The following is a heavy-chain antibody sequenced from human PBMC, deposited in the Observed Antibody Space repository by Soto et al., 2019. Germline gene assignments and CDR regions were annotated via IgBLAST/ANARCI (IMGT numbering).Heavy chain of an antibody. Sequence: GGSLRLSCAASGFTFSSYGMHWVRQAPGKGLEWVAVIWYDGSNKYYADSVKGRFTISRDNSKNTLYLQMNSLRAEDTAVYYCARDIGDAGAYDFWSGYYPYYYMDVWGKGTTVTVSS. CDR2: IWYDGSNK. V-gene: IGHV3-33*01. J-gene: IGHJ6*03. CDR1: GFTFSSYG. CDR3: ARDIGDAGAYDFWSGYYPYYYMDV. D-gene: IGHD3-3*01.